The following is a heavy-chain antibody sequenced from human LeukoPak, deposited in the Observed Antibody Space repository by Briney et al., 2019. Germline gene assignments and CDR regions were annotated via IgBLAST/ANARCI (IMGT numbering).Heavy chain of an antibody. V-gene: IGHV3-30-3*01. CDR2: ISYDGSNK. J-gene: IGHJ4*02. Sequence: GGSLRLSRAASGFTFSSYAMHWVRQAPGKGLEWVAVISYDGSNKYYADSVKGRFTISRDNSKNTLYLQMNSLRAEDTAVYYCARGLLAGGATNFYWGQGTLVTISS. D-gene: IGHD1-26*01. CDR3: ARGLLAGGATNFY. CDR1: GFTFSSYA.